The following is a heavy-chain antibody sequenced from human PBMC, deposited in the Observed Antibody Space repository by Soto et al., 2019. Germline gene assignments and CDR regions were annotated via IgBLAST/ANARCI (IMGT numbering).Heavy chain of an antibody. Sequence: SETLSLTCTVSDGSVSSGSYYWAWIRQPPGKGLEWIGYIYSSGSTLYNPSLKSRVIISVDTSMNQFSLKLSSVTAADTAVYYCARDSLALFDSWGQGTLVTVSS. CDR1: DGSVSSGSYY. D-gene: IGHD5-12*01. J-gene: IGHJ4*02. V-gene: IGHV4-61*01. CDR3: ARDSLALFDS. CDR2: IYSSGST.